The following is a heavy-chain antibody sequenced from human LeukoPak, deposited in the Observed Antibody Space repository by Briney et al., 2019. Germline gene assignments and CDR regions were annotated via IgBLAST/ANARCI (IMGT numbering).Heavy chain of an antibody. Sequence: PSETLSLTCTVSGGSISRYYWSWIRQPPGKGLEWIGYIYYSGSTNYNPSLKSRVTISVDTSKNQFSLKLSSVTAADTAVYYCARVSGSYFSYYFDYWGQGTLVTVSS. J-gene: IGHJ4*02. CDR1: GGSISRYY. D-gene: IGHD1-26*01. V-gene: IGHV4-59*01. CDR2: IYYSGST. CDR3: ARVSGSYFSYYFDY.